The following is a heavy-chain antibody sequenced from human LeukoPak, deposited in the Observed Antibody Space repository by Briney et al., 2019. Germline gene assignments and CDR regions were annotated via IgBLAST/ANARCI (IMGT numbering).Heavy chain of an antibody. CDR3: AADRGDYSGSYWTAFDI. CDR1: EYTLTELS. Sequence: EASVKVSCKVSEYTLTELSMHWVRQAPGKGLGWLGGFDPEDGEIIYAQKFQGRVTMSDDTSTDTAYMELGSLRSDDTAVYYCAADRGDYSGSYWTAFDIWGQGTMVTVSS. CDR2: FDPEDGEI. J-gene: IGHJ3*02. D-gene: IGHD1-26*01. V-gene: IGHV1-24*01.